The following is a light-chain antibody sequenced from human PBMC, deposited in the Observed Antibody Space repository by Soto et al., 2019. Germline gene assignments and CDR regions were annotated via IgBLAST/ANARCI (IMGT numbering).Light chain of an antibody. J-gene: IGKJ2*01. Sequence: EIVMTQSPATLSVSPGGRATLSCRASQSVSSSYLAWYQQKPGQAPRLLIYGASSRATGIPDRFSGSGSGTDFTLTISRLEAEDSAVYYCQHYGSSPPYTFGQGTKVDIK. V-gene: IGKV3-20*01. CDR2: GAS. CDR3: QHYGSSPPYT. CDR1: QSVSSSY.